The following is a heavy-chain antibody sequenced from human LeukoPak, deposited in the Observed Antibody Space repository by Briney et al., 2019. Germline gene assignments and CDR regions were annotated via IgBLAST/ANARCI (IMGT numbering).Heavy chain of an antibody. Sequence: ASVKVSCKASGYTFTSYGISWVRQAPGQGLEWMGWISAYNGNTNYAQKLQGRVTMTTDTSTSTAYMELRSLRSDGTAVYYCARGGDIVVVTADGDAFDIWGQGTMVTVSS. CDR1: GYTFTSYG. J-gene: IGHJ3*02. V-gene: IGHV1-18*01. D-gene: IGHD2-21*02. CDR3: ARGGDIVVVTADGDAFDI. CDR2: ISAYNGNT.